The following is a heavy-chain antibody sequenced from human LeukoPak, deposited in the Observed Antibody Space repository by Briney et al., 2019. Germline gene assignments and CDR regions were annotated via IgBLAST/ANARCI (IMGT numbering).Heavy chain of an antibody. CDR1: GFTFSSYG. J-gene: IGHJ4*02. V-gene: IGHV3-30*18. Sequence: PGGSLRLSCAASGFTFSSYGMHWVRQAPGKGLEWVAVISYDGSNKYYADSVKGRFTISRDNSKNTLYLQMNSLRAEDTAVYYCAKDLDYYGSGPHWGQGTLVTVSS. CDR3: AKDLDYYGSGPH. CDR2: ISYDGSNK. D-gene: IGHD3-10*01.